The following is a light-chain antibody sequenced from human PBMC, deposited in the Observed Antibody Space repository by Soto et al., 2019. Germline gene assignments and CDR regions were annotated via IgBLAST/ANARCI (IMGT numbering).Light chain of an antibody. J-gene: IGKJ1*01. CDR1: QSVNGN. CDR3: QQYHNWPRT. CDR2: GAS. Sequence: EIVMTQSPATLSVFPGERATLSCRASQSVNGNLAGYQQRRGQAPRLLIYGASTRATGIPARFSGSGSGTEFALTISSLQSEDFAIYYCQQYHNWPRTFGQGTKVEIK. V-gene: IGKV3-15*01.